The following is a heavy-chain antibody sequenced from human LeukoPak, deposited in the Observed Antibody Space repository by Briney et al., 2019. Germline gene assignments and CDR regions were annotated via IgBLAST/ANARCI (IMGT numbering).Heavy chain of an antibody. Sequence: PSETLSLTCAVYGGSFSGYYWSWIRQPPGKGLEWIGEINHSGSTNYNPSLKSRVTISVDTSKNQFSLKLSSVAAADTAVYYCAASPDYYDSSAGQFDYWGQGTLVTVSS. CDR3: AASPDYYDSSAGQFDY. J-gene: IGHJ4*02. V-gene: IGHV4-34*01. CDR1: GGSFSGYY. CDR2: INHSGST. D-gene: IGHD3-22*01.